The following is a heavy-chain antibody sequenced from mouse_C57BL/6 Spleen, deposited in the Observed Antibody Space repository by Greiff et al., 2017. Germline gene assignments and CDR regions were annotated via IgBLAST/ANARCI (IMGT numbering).Heavy chain of an antibody. CDR3: ARSDYDDAMDY. J-gene: IGHJ4*01. Sequence: VQGVESGAELVKPGASVKISCKASGYAFSSYWMNWVKQRPGKGLEWIGQIYPGDGDTNYNGKFKGKATLTADKSSSTAYMQLSSLTSEDSAVYFCARSDYDDAMDYWGQGTSVTVSS. CDR2: IYPGDGDT. V-gene: IGHV1-80*01. CDR1: GYAFSSYW. D-gene: IGHD2-4*01.